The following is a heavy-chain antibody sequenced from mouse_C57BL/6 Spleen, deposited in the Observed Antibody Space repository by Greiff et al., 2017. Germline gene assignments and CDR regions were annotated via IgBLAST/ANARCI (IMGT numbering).Heavy chain of an antibody. J-gene: IGHJ2*01. D-gene: IGHD2-3*01. V-gene: IGHV1-69*01. CDR1: GYTFTSYW. CDR3: ARSVGYYYFDY. Sequence: QVQLQQSGAELVMPGASVKLSCKASGYTFTSYWMHWVKQSPGQGLEWIGEIDPTDSYTNYNQKFKGKSTLTVDKAARTAYMQLSSLTSEDSAVSYCARSVGYYYFDYWGQGTTLTVSS. CDR2: IDPTDSYT.